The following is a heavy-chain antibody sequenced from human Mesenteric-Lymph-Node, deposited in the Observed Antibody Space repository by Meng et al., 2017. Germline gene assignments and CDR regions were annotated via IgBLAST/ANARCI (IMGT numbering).Heavy chain of an antibody. V-gene: IGHV3-7*01. J-gene: IGHJ4*02. CDR3: AYLVGSGKYYPQSSY. D-gene: IGHD3-10*01. CDR2: IKQDESEK. CDR1: GLIFSHYW. Sequence: GESLKISCAASGLIFSHYWMSWVRQTPRKGLEWVANIKQDESEKYYVDSVKGRFTISRDNAKNSLYLQMNSLRAEDTAVYYCAYLVGSGKYYPQSSYWGQGTLVTVSS.